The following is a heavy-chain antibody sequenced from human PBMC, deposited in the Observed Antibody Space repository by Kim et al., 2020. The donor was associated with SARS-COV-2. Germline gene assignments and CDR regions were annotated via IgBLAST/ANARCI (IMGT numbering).Heavy chain of an antibody. V-gene: IGHV3-21*01. Sequence: SSYIYYADSVKGRFTISRGNAKNSLYLQMNSLRAEDTAVYYCARDDAFDIWGQGTMVTVSS. J-gene: IGHJ3*02. CDR3: ARDDAFDI. CDR2: SSYI.